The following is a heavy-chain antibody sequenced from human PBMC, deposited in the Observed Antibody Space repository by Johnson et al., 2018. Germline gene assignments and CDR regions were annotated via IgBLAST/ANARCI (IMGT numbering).Heavy chain of an antibody. D-gene: IGHD3-3*01. J-gene: IGHJ6*03. V-gene: IGHV3-15*07. CDR1: GFTFSNAW. CDR2: IKTTTDGGTT. Sequence: VQLQESGGGLVQPGGSLRLSCAASGFTFSNAWMNWVRQAPGKGLEWVGRIKTTTDGGTTDYTAPVKGRFTISRDDSKTTLALQMNSLNTEDTAIYYCTTVVFLVYHYYMDGGCKGTTVTVSS. CDR3: TTVVFLVYHYYMDG.